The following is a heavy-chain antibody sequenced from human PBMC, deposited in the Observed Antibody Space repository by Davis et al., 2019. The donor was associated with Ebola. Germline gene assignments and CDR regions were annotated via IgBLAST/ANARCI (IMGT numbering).Heavy chain of an antibody. Sequence: PSETLSLTCAVSGGSVSSGGYSWSWIRQPPGKGLEWIGYIYHSGSTYYNPSLKSRVTISVDRSKNQFSLKLSSVTAADTAVYYCARGILDIVVVPAALVPVVTASPPDYWGQGTLVTVSS. V-gene: IGHV4-30-2*01. D-gene: IGHD2-2*03. CDR3: ARGILDIVVVPAALVPVVTASPPDY. CDR1: GGSVSSGGYS. J-gene: IGHJ4*02. CDR2: IYHSGST.